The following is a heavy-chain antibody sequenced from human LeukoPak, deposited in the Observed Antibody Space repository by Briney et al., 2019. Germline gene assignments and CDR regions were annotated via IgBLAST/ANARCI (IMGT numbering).Heavy chain of an antibody. V-gene: IGHV3-48*01. CDR3: AREPTYSSSWYTNCDY. Sequence: PGGSLRLSCAASGFTFSSYAMSWVRQAPGKGLEWVSYISVSTSSIYYADSVKGRFTISRDNAKNSLYLQMNSLRAEDTAVYYCAREPTYSSSWYTNCDYWGQGTLVTVSS. J-gene: IGHJ4*02. CDR1: GFTFSSYA. CDR2: ISVSTSSI. D-gene: IGHD6-13*01.